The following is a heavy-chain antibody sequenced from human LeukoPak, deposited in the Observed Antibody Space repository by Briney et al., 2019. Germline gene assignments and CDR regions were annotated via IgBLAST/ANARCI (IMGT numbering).Heavy chain of an antibody. CDR3: ARLNGETTAFDY. Sequence: SQTLSLTCAVSGGSFSSAVFSWSWIRQPPGAGLEYVAYMYSSGSTYYNPSLKSRLTVSLDMSRSLLSLRLTSVTAADTAMYYCARLNGETTAFDYWGQGTLVTVSS. D-gene: IGHD2-8*01. V-gene: IGHV4-30-4*01. CDR1: GGSFSSAVFS. CDR2: MYSSGST. J-gene: IGHJ4*02.